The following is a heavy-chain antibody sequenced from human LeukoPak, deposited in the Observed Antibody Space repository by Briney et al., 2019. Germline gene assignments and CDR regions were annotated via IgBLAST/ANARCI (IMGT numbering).Heavy chain of an antibody. CDR3: AKDGGYVRPMKFDY. J-gene: IGHJ4*02. CDR2: ISGSGGST. CDR1: GSTFSSYG. D-gene: IGHD1-26*01. Sequence: GGSLRLSCAASGSTFSSYGMHWVRQAPGKGLEWVSAISGSGGSTYYADSVKGRFTISRDNSKNTLYLQMNSLRAEDTAVYYCAKDGGYVRPMKFDYWGQGTLVTVSS. V-gene: IGHV3-23*01.